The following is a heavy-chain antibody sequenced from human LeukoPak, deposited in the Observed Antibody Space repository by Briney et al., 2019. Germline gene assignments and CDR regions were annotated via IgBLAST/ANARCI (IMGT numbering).Heavy chain of an antibody. V-gene: IGHV4-59*01. Sequence: SETLSLTCTVSGGSINNYYWSWIRQPPGKGLQWIGYIYYSGSTNYNPSLKSRVTISVDTSKNQFSLNLNSVTAADTAVYYCARDPSAMAGAFDYWGQGTLVTVSS. CDR2: IYYSGST. D-gene: IGHD6-19*01. J-gene: IGHJ4*02. CDR1: GGSINNYY. CDR3: ARDPSAMAGAFDY.